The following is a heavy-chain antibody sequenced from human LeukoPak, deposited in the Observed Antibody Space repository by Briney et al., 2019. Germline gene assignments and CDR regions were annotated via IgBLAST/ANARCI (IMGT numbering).Heavy chain of an antibody. J-gene: IGHJ6*03. CDR3: ACCTPNYSDGKGYYYYYYMDV. D-gene: IGHD5-18*01. CDR2: IIPIFGTA. CDR1: GGTFSSYA. V-gene: IGHV1-69*05. Sequence: GASVKVSCKASGGTFSSYAISWVRQAPGQGLEWMGGIIPIFGTANYAQKFQGRVTITTDESTSTAYMELSSLRSEDTAVYYCACCTPNYSDGKGYYYYYYMDVWGKGTTVTVSS.